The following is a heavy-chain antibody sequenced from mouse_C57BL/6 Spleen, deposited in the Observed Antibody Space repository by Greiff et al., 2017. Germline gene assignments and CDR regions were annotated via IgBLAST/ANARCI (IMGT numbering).Heavy chain of an antibody. CDR3: ASGSSGYPYAMDY. D-gene: IGHD3-2*02. CDR1: GYTFTSYD. V-gene: IGHV1-85*01. J-gene: IGHJ4*01. Sequence: QVQLQQSGPELVKPGASVKLSCKASGYTFTSYDINWVKQRPGQGLEWIGWIYPRDGSTKYNEKFKGKATLTVDTSSSTAYMELHSLTSEDSAVYFCASGSSGYPYAMDYWGQGTSVTVSS. CDR2: IYPRDGST.